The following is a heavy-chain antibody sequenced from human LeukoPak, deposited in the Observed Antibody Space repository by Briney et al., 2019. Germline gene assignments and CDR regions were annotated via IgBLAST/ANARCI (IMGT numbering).Heavy chain of an antibody. CDR3: ARDESDSSGWSNYWYFDL. J-gene: IGHJ2*01. Sequence: GGSLRLSCADSGFTFSNAWMSWVRQAPGKGLEWVANIKQDGSEKYYVDSVKGRFAISRDNAKKSLYLQMNSLRAEDTAVYYCARDESDSSGWSNYWYFDLWGRGTLVTVSS. CDR1: GFTFSNAW. V-gene: IGHV3-7*01. CDR2: IKQDGSEK. D-gene: IGHD6-19*01.